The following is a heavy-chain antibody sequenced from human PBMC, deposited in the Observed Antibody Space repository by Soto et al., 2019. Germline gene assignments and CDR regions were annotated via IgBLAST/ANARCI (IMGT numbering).Heavy chain of an antibody. D-gene: IGHD6-6*01. Sequence: PGESLKISCKGSGYRFTSYGIGWVRQMPGKGLEWMGIIYPGDSDTRYSPYFQGQVTISADKSISTAYLQWSSLKASDTAMYYCARHVFPLSSSSFKYYYYGMDVWGQGTTVTVSS. CDR3: ARHVFPLSSSSFKYYYYGMDV. V-gene: IGHV5-51*01. J-gene: IGHJ6*02. CDR2: IYPGDSDT. CDR1: GYRFTSYG.